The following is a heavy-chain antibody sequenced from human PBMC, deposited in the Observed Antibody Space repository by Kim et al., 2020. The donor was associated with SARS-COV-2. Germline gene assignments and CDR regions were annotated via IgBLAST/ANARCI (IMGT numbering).Heavy chain of an antibody. CDR1: GFTFSSYS. Sequence: GGSLRLSCAASGFTFSSYSMNWVRQAPGKGLEWVSSISSSSSYIYYADSVKGRFTISRDNAKNSLYLQMNSLRAEDTAVYYCARVPLNYYYGSGNGGYWGQGTLVTVSS. D-gene: IGHD3-10*01. CDR3: ARVPLNYYYGSGNGGY. CDR2: ISSSSSYI. J-gene: IGHJ4*02. V-gene: IGHV3-21*01.